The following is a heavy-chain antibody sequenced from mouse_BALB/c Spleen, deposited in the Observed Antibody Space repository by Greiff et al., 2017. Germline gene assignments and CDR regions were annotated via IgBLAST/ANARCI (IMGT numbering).Heavy chain of an antibody. Sequence: EVHLVESGGDLVKPGGSLKLSCAASGFTFSSYGMSWVRQTPDKRLEWVATISSGGSYTYYPDSVKGRFTISRDNAKNTLYLQMSSLKSEDTAMYYCAREDGNYPFAYWGQGTLVTVSA. CDR1: GFTFSSYG. D-gene: IGHD2-1*01. V-gene: IGHV5-6*01. J-gene: IGHJ3*01. CDR2: ISSGGSYT. CDR3: AREDGNYPFAY.